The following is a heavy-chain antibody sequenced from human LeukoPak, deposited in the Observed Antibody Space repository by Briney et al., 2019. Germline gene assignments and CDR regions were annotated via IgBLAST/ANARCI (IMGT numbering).Heavy chain of an antibody. D-gene: IGHD4-17*01. CDR3: ARDFYGDYYFDY. CDR1: GYTFTSYY. V-gene: IGHV1-46*01. CDR2: INPSGGST. J-gene: IGHJ4*02. Sequence: ASVKVSSKASGYTFTSYYMHWVRQAPGQGLEWMGIINPSGGSTSYAQKFQGRVTMTRDTSTSTVYMELSSLRSEDTAVYYCARDFYGDYYFDYWGQGTLVTVSS.